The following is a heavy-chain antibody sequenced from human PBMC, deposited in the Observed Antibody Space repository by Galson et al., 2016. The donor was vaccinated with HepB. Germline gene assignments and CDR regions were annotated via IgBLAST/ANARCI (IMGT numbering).Heavy chain of an antibody. CDR2: ISAGGTT. Sequence: SLRLSCAASGFSFGTYAMSWVRQAPGKGLQWVSGISAGGTTYYPDSMKGRFTISRDNSQNTVYLQMHSLSVEDTAIYFCARDLAAKATDWGQGTLVTVSS. J-gene: IGHJ4*02. D-gene: IGHD5-12*01. CDR3: ARDLAAKATD. V-gene: IGHV3-23*01. CDR1: GFSFGTYA.